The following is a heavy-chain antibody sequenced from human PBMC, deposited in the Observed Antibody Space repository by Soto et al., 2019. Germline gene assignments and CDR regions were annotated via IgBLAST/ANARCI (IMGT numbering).Heavy chain of an antibody. CDR2: IDPSDSYT. CDR1: GYSFTSYW. D-gene: IGHD6-13*01. Sequence: GESLKISCKGSGYSFTSYWISWVRQMPGKGLEWMGRIDPSDSYTNYSPSFQGHVTISADKSISTAYLQWSSLKASDTAMYYCAASFHYSSSWYRPFDIWGQGTMVTVSS. J-gene: IGHJ3*02. CDR3: AASFHYSSSWYRPFDI. V-gene: IGHV5-10-1*01.